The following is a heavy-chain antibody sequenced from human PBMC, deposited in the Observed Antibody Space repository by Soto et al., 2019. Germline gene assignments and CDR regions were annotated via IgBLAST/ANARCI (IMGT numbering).Heavy chain of an antibody. CDR1: GYTFTSYG. Sequence: GASVKVSCKASGYTFTSYGISWVRQAPGQRLEWMGWINAAIGNTKYSQKFQGSVTITRDTSANTAYMELSSLRSEDTAVYYCARRNVYGSGSYSFDYWGQGTLVTVSS. J-gene: IGHJ4*02. CDR2: INAAIGNT. V-gene: IGHV1-3*01. CDR3: ARRNVYGSGSYSFDY. D-gene: IGHD3-10*01.